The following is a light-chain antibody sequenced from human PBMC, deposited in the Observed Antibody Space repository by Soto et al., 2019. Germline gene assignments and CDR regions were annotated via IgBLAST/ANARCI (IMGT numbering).Light chain of an antibody. CDR1: QSVTNNQ. J-gene: IGKJ1*01. V-gene: IGKV3-20*01. CDR2: GVS. CDR3: NQNGSTPTT. Sequence: EIVLTQSPGTLSLSPGERATLSCRASQSVTNNQFAWFRQKPGQAPRLLIWGVSNRATGIPDRFSVSGSGTNITITISRLEPEDCVVFNCNQNGSTPTTCSQGTKVEIK.